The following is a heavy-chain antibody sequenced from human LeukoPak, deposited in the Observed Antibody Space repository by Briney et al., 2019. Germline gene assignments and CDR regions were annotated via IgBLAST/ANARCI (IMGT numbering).Heavy chain of an antibody. D-gene: IGHD1-26*01. Sequence: ASGKVSGKPSGYTFTYFYVHWVGQAPGQGLEWRGCINPNSGGTNYAQKLQGRVTMTRDTAISTANMELSRLRSDDTAVYYCARVYGVGAKSGSFDYWGQGTLLTVSS. CDR2: INPNSGGT. V-gene: IGHV1-2*02. CDR1: GYTFTYFY. J-gene: IGHJ4*02. CDR3: ARVYGVGAKSGSFDY.